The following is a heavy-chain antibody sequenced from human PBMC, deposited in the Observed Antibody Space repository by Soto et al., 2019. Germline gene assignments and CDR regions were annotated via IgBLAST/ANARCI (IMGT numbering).Heavy chain of an antibody. V-gene: IGHV4-39*01. CDR3: ARRGSGSYSAY. CDR1: GGSISSSSYY. Sequence: QLQLQESGPGLVKPSETLSLTCTVSGGSISSSSYYWGWIRQPPGKGLEWIGSIYYSGSTYYNPSRKRRATISVDTSKHQFSLKLSSLTAADTAVYYCARRGSGSYSAYWGQGTLVTVSS. J-gene: IGHJ4*02. CDR2: IYYSGST. D-gene: IGHD3-10*01.